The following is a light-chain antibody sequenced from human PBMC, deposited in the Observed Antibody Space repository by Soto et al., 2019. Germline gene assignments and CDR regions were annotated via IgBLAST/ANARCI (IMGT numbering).Light chain of an antibody. CDR3: HQSYSTSLT. J-gene: IGKJ5*01. V-gene: IGKV1-39*01. CDR1: QSISSY. Sequence: DIQMTQSPSSLSASVGDRVTITCRASQSISSYLNWYQQKPGKAPKLLIYAASSLQSGVPSRFSGSGSGTDFTLTISSLQPEDFATYYCHQSYSTSLTFGQGTRLEIK. CDR2: AAS.